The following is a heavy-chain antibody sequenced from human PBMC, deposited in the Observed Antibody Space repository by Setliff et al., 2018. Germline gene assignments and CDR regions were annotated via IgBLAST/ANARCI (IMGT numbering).Heavy chain of an antibody. V-gene: IGHV4-39*01. Sequence: KPSETLSLTCSVSGDSISSSSYYWGWIRQPPGKGLEWIGSINYSGITYYSPSLKRRFIVSVDTSKNQFSLKLSSVTAADTAVYYCARLPGYCNGGNCYGYYTFDIWGQGTMVTVS. J-gene: IGHJ3*02. CDR2: INYSGIT. CDR1: GDSISSSSYY. CDR3: ARLPGYCNGGNCYGYYTFDI. D-gene: IGHD2-15*01.